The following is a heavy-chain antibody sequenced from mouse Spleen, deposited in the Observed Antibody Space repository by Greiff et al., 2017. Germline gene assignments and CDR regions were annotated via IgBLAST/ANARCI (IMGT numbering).Heavy chain of an antibody. CDR1: GFNIKDTY. Sequence: EVKLVESGAELVKPGASVKLSCTASGFNIKDTYMHWVKQRPEQGLEWIGRIDPANGNTKYDPKFQGKATITADTSSNTAYLQLSSLTSEDTAVYYCARGSSYEGYYAMDYWGQGTSVTVSS. J-gene: IGHJ4*01. CDR3: ARGSSYEGYYAMDY. D-gene: IGHD1-1*01. V-gene: IGHV14-3*02. CDR2: IDPANGNT.